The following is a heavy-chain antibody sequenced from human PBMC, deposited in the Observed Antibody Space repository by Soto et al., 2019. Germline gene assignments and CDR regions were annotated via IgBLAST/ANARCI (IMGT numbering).Heavy chain of an antibody. CDR1: GYSISSTRHY. CDR2: IYYSGST. V-gene: IGHV4-61*05. CDR3: ARTGGSGSYEDDVDY. D-gene: IGHD3-10*01. J-gene: IGHJ4*02. Sequence: SETLSLTCSVSGYSISSTRHYWGWLRQPPGKGLEWIGYIYYSGSTNYNPSLKSRVTISVDTSKNQFSLKLSSVTAADTAVYYCARTGGSGSYEDDVDYWGQGTLVTVSS.